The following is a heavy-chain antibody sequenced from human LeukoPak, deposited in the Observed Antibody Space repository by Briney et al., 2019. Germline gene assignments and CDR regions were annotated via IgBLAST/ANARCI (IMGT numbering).Heavy chain of an antibody. CDR1: GYTFTSYA. Sequence: ASVKVSCKASGYTFTSYAMNWVRQAPGQGLEWMGWINTNTGNPTYAQGFTGRFVFSLDTSVSTAYLQISSLKAEDTAVYYCARDLGSSGWYSNNQVFDYWGQGTLVTVSS. D-gene: IGHD6-19*01. CDR2: INTNTGNP. J-gene: IGHJ4*02. CDR3: ARDLGSSGWYSNNQVFDY. V-gene: IGHV7-4-1*02.